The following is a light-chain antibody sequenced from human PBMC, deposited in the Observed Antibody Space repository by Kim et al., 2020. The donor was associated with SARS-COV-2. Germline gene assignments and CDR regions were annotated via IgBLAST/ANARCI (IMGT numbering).Light chain of an antibody. CDR1: KLGDKY. CDR3: QAWDSSTGV. CDR2: QDS. Sequence: GSPGQTASVTGSGDKLGDKYACWYQQKPGQSPVLVIYQDSKRPSGIPERFSGSNSGNTATLTISGTQAMDEADYYCQAWDSSTGVFGGGTQLTVL. J-gene: IGLJ2*01. V-gene: IGLV3-1*01.